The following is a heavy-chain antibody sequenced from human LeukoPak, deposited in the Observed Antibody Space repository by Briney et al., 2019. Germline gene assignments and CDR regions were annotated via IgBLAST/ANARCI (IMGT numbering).Heavy chain of an antibody. D-gene: IGHD2-21*02. J-gene: IGHJ3*02. Sequence: EASVKVSCKASGYTFTSYDINWVRQATGQGLEWMGWMNTNSGNTGYAQKFQGRVTMTRNTSISTAYMELSSLRSEDTAVYYCARVVTAHKGFDAFDIWGQGTMVTVSS. CDR1: GYTFTSYD. CDR3: ARVVTAHKGFDAFDI. CDR2: MNTNSGNT. V-gene: IGHV1-8*01.